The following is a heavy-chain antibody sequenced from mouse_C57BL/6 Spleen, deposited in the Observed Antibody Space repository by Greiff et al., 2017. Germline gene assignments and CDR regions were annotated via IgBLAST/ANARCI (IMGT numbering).Heavy chain of an antibody. D-gene: IGHD1-1*01. V-gene: IGHV1-62-2*01. CDR3: ARDEEGYYCGSGDARDY. CDR1: GYTFTEYT. CDR2: FYPGSGSI. Sequence: QVQLQQSGAELVKPGASVKLSCKASGYTFTEYTIHWVKQRSGQGLEWIGWFYPGSGSIKYNEKFKDKATLTADKSSSTVYMELSRLTSEDTAVYFWARDEEGYYCGSGDARDYWGQGTSVTVSS. J-gene: IGHJ4*01.